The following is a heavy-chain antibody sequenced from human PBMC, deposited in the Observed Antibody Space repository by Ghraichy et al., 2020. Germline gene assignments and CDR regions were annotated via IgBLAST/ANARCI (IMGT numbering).Heavy chain of an antibody. CDR3: ARGYSGYDN. CDR1: GFTFSTYW. Sequence: GSLNISCAASGFTFSTYWMHWVRQAPGKGLVWVSRINTDGSTASYADSVKGRFTISRDNAKNTLYLQMNSLRAEDTAVYYCARGYSGYDNWGQGTLVTVSS. CDR2: INTDGSTA. J-gene: IGHJ4*02. V-gene: IGHV3-74*01. D-gene: IGHD5-12*01.